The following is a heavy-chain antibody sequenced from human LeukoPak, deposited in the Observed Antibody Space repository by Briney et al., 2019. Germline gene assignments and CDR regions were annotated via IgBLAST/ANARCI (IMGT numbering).Heavy chain of an antibody. D-gene: IGHD3-3*01. J-gene: IGHJ2*01. V-gene: IGHV3-48*03. CDR3: ARDASDYWFFDL. Sequence: GGSLRLACAASGFTFSSYEMNWVRQAPGKGLEWVSYISSSGSTIYYADSLKGRFTISRDNAKNSLYLQMNSLRAEDTALYYCARDASDYWFFDLWGRGTLATVSS. CDR1: GFTFSSYE. CDR2: ISSSGSTI.